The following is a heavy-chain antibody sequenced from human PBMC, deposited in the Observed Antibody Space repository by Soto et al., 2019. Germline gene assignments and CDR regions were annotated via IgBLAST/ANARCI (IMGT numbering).Heavy chain of an antibody. CDR1: GYSFTSHW. V-gene: IGHV5-51*01. CDR3: ASGRVRITRMTRWFEP. J-gene: IGHJ5*02. CDR2: IYPGDSDT. D-gene: IGHD1-20*01. Sequence: GESLKISCKGSGYSFTSHWIGWVRQMPGKGLEWMRIIYPGDSDTRYSPSFQGQVTISADKSISTAYLQGSSQKATDTAMYYCASGRVRITRMTRWFEPWGQGTLVTVSS.